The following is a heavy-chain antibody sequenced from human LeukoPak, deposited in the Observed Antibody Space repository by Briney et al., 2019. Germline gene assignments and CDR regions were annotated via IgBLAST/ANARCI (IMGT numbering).Heavy chain of an antibody. D-gene: IGHD2-2*01. CDR3: ASRIVVVPAAPDAFDY. V-gene: IGHV4-39*01. J-gene: IGHJ4*02. Sequence: KPSETLSLTCTVSGGSISSSSYYWGWIRQPPGKGLEWIGSIYYSGSTYYNPSLKSRVTISVDTSKNQFSLKLSSVTAADTAVYYRASRIVVVPAAPDAFDYWGQGTLVTVSS. CDR2: IYYSGST. CDR1: GGSISSSSYY.